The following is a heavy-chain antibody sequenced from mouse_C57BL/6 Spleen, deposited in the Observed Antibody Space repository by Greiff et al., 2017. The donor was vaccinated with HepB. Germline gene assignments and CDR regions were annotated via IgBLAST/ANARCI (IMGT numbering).Heavy chain of an antibody. Sequence: VQLKQSGPELVKPGASVKISCKASGYTFTDYYMNWVKQSHGKSLEWIGDINPNNGGTSYNQKFKGKATLTVDKSSSTAYMELRSLTSEDSAVYYCAIPYYYGSSYGYFDVWGTGTTVTVSS. V-gene: IGHV1-26*01. D-gene: IGHD1-1*01. CDR1: GYTFTDYY. CDR3: AIPYYYGSSYGYFDV. CDR2: INPNNGGT. J-gene: IGHJ1*03.